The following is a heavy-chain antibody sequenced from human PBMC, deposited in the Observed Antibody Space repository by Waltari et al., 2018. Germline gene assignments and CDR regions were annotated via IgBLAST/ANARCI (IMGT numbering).Heavy chain of an antibody. J-gene: IGHJ6*03. Sequence: VELVQSGTAVRQPGASVKVSCKASGYTFTGYYLHWVRQDPGQGLEWMGWINPENGDTNLARKFQGRVTLTRDTSVSTGYLDLGRLTSDDTAVYYCARAPYFYYYYMDVWGNGTAVTVSS. CDR1: GYTFTGYY. CDR3: ARAPYFYYYYMDV. CDR2: INPENGDT. V-gene: IGHV1-2*02.